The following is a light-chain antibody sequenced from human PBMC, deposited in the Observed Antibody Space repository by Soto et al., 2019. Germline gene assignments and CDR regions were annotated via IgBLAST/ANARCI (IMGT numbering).Light chain of an antibody. J-gene: IGKJ3*01. CDR2: AAS. CDR3: EHYGSSPLS. CDR1: QSLGSNY. Sequence: EIVLTQSPGTLSLSPGERATLSCRASQSLGSNYLAWYQQKPGQAPRLLIHAASTRATGIPDRFSGSGSGTDFTLTISRLEPEDFAVYFCEHYGSSPLSFGPGTRVDVK. V-gene: IGKV3-20*01.